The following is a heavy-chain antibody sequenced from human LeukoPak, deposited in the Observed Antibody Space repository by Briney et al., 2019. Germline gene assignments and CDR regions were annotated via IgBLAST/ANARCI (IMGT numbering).Heavy chain of an antibody. Sequence: GGSLRLSCAASGFTLSSYAMSWVRQAPGKGLEWVSAISGSGGSTYYADSVKGRFTISRDNSKNTLYLQMNSLRAEDTAVYYCAKSVGANCRGGYFDYWGQGTLVTVSS. CDR2: ISGSGGST. CDR1: GFTLSSYA. V-gene: IGHV3-23*01. CDR3: AKSVGANCRGGYFDY. D-gene: IGHD4/OR15-4a*01. J-gene: IGHJ4*02.